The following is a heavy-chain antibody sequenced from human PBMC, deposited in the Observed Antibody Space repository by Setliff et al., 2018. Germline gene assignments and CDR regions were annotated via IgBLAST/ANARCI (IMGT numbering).Heavy chain of an antibody. Sequence: SETLSLTCAVSGYSISSGYYWGWIRQPPGKGLEWIGSIYHSGSTYYNPSLKSRVTISVDTSKNQFSLKLSSVTAADTAVYYCAREKGDPNYNFWSGYYPYYYYGMDVWGQGTTVTVSS. CDR3: AREKGDPNYNFWSGYYPYYYYGMDV. V-gene: IGHV4-38-2*02. CDR2: IYHSGST. CDR1: GYSISSGYY. D-gene: IGHD3-3*01. J-gene: IGHJ6*02.